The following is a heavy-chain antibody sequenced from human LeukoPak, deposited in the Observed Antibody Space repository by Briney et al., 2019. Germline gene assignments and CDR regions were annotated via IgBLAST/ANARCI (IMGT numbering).Heavy chain of an antibody. Sequence: ASVKVSCKASGYSLTSYFMHWVRQAPGQGLEWVGVINPSGDGTSYTQKFQGRVTMTRDMSTSTVFMELTSLRSEDTAVYFCAREPPATGYYDYWGQGTLVTVSS. CDR1: GYSLTSYF. CDR3: AREPPATGYYDY. J-gene: IGHJ4*02. CDR2: INPSGDGT. D-gene: IGHD3-9*01. V-gene: IGHV1-46*01.